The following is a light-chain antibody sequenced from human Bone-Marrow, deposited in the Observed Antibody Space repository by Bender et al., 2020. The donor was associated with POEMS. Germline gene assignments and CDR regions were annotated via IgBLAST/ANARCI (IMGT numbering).Light chain of an antibody. CDR3: CSSAGSGAYI. V-gene: IGLV2-23*01. J-gene: IGLJ2*01. CDR1: SSNIGTNP. Sequence: QSVLTQPPSASGPPGQRVTISCSGSSSNIGTNPVNWYQQHPGKAPKLMIYEGSKRPSGVSNRFSGSKSGNTDSLTISGLQAEDEAEYYCCSSAGSGAYIFGGGTKLTVL. CDR2: EGS.